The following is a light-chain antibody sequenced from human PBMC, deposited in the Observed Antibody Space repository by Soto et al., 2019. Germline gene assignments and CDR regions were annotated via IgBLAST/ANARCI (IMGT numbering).Light chain of an antibody. J-gene: IGKJ1*01. Sequence: DIQMTQSPSALSASVGDRVTITCLASQDIRIYLNWYQQKLGKAPKLLIYDTSTLGAGVPARFSGSGSGTVFTLTISSLQPEDLATYYCQQYDSLTWTFGQGTRVEVK. CDR2: DTS. V-gene: IGKV1-33*01. CDR1: QDIRIY. CDR3: QQYDSLTWT.